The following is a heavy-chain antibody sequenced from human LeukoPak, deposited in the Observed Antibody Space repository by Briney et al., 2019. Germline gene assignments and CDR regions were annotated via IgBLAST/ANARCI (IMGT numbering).Heavy chain of an antibody. V-gene: IGHV4-39*07. CDR3: ARKLGAAGFFYDYYMDV. CDR2: IYYSGST. J-gene: IGHJ6*03. Sequence: SETLSLTCTVSGGSISSSSYYWGWIRQPPGKGLEWIGSIYYSGSTYYNPSLKSRVTISVDTSKNQFSLKLSSVTAADTAVYYCARKLGAAGFFYDYYMDVRGKGTTVTVSS. D-gene: IGHD6-13*01. CDR1: GGSISSSSYY.